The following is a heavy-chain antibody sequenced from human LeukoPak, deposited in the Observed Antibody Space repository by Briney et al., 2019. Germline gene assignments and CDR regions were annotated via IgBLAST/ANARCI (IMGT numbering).Heavy chain of an antibody. CDR3: AREYGSGWPQPYDAFDI. Sequence: SETLSLTCTVSGGSISSYYWSWIRQPAGKGLEWIGRIYTSGSTNYNPSLKSRVTMSADTSKNQFSLKLSSVTAADTAVHYCAREYGSGWPQPYDAFDIWGQGTMVTVSS. D-gene: IGHD6-19*01. J-gene: IGHJ3*02. V-gene: IGHV4-4*07. CDR1: GGSISSYY. CDR2: IYTSGST.